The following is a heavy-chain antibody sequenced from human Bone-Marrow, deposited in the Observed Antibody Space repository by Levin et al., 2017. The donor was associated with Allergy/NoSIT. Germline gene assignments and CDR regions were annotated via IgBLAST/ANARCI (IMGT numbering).Heavy chain of an antibody. J-gene: IGHJ3*01. D-gene: IGHD3-9*01. CDR1: GFNFKTYN. CDR2: IDNTGGTR. CDR3: ARDLVTRKAGRVFAFDV. Sequence: SGGSLRLSCAASGFNFKTYNMNWVRQAPGQGLKWISYIDNTGGTRYYADSVRGRFTVSRDNAKNSLYLEVNNLRADDTAVYYCARDLVTRKAGRVFAFDVRGQRKMVTVS. V-gene: IGHV3-48*04.